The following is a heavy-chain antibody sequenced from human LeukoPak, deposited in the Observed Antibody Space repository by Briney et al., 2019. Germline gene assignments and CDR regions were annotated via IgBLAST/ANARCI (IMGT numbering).Heavy chain of an antibody. Sequence: ASVKVSCKASGYTFTSYGISWVRQAPGQGLEWMGWISAYNSNTNYAQKLQGRVTMTTDTSTSTAYMELRSLRSDDTAVYYCARENFDWLLGDYYYYYGMDVWGQGTTVTVSS. V-gene: IGHV1-18*01. D-gene: IGHD3-9*01. CDR2: ISAYNSNT. CDR3: ARENFDWLLGDYYYYYGMDV. CDR1: GYTFTSYG. J-gene: IGHJ6*02.